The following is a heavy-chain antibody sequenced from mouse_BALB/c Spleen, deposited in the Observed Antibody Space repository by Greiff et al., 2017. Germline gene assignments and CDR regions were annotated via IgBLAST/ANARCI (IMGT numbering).Heavy chain of an antibody. J-gene: IGHJ4*01. CDR1: GFTFSSYA. CDR3: ARLRDYGSSYYAMDY. Sequence: EVKLMESGGGLVKPGGSLKLSCAASGFTFSSYAMSWVRQTPEKRLEWVATISSGGSYTYYPDSVKGRFTISRDNAKNTLYLQMSSLRSEDTAMYYCARLRDYGSSYYAMDYWGQGTSVTVSS. D-gene: IGHD1-1*01. V-gene: IGHV5-9-3*01. CDR2: ISSGGSYT.